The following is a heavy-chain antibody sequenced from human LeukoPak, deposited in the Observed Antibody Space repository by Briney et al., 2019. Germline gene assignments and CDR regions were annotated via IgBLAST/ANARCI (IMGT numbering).Heavy chain of an antibody. V-gene: IGHV3-48*04. J-gene: IGHJ4*02. CDR1: GFTFSSYS. CDR2: ISSSGSTI. Sequence: GGSLRLSCVASGFTFSSYSMTWVRQAPGKGLEWVSYISSSGSTIYYADSVKGRFTISRDNAKNSLYLQMNSLRAEDTAVYYCARLSGWVDYWGQGTLVTVSS. CDR3: ARLSGWVDY. D-gene: IGHD6-19*01.